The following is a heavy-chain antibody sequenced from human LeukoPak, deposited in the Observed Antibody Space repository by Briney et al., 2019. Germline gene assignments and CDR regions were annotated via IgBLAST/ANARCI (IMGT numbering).Heavy chain of an antibody. Sequence: GGSLRLSCAASGFTFSGYIMNWVRQAPGKGLEWVSSISSSSSYIYYADSVKGRFTISRDNAKNSLYLQMNSLRAEDTAVYYCARELVQLERHDAFDIWGQGTMVTVSS. CDR1: GFTFSGYI. J-gene: IGHJ3*02. CDR3: ARELVQLERHDAFDI. CDR2: ISSSSSYI. V-gene: IGHV3-21*01. D-gene: IGHD1-1*01.